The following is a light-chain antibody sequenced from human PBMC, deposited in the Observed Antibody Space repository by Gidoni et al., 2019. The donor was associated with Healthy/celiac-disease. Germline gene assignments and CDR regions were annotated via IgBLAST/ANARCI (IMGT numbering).Light chain of an antibody. CDR3: QQYDNRPPPT. CDR1: QDISNY. Sequence: IQMTQSPSSLSASVGDRVTITCPASQDISNYLNWYQQKPGKAPKLLIYDASNLETGVPSRFSGSRAGTDFTFTISSLQPEDIATYYCQQYDNRPPPTFGGGTKVEIK. J-gene: IGKJ4*01. CDR2: DAS. V-gene: IGKV1-33*01.